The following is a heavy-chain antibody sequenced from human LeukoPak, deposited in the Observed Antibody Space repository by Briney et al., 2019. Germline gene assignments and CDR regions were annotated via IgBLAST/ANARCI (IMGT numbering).Heavy chain of an antibody. V-gene: IGHV3-23*01. J-gene: IGHJ4*02. D-gene: IGHD3-10*01. CDR3: AKVTYGSGTYVVFDY. Sequence: GGSLRLSCAGSGFTFSSYGMSWVRQPPGKGLEWVSCIRGSGTSTYYAASVKGRFTISRDNYKNTLYLQMNSLRAEDTAVYYCAKVTYGSGTYVVFDYWGQGTLVTVSS. CDR1: GFTFSSYG. CDR2: IRGSGTST.